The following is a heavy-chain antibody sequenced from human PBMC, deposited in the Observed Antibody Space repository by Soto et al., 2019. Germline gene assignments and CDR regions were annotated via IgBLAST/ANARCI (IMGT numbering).Heavy chain of an antibody. CDR3: AAYSHKGY. CDR2: IYSGGST. CDR1: GFTVSNHY. D-gene: IGHD3-16*01. J-gene: IGHJ4*02. Sequence: EEQLVESGGDLVQPGGSLRLSCAASGFTVSNHYISWVRQAPGKGLEWVSLIYSGGSTYYADSVKGRFTISRDSSKNTLSLQMDSLRAEDRAMYYCAAYSHKGYWGQGTLVTVSS. V-gene: IGHV3-66*01.